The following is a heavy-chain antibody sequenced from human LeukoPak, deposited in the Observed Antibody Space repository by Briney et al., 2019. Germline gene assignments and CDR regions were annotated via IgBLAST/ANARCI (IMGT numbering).Heavy chain of an antibody. CDR1: GGSFSGYY. CDR3: ASLGVYDSSGYDYYYYYMDV. CDR2: MNHSGST. D-gene: IGHD3-22*01. V-gene: IGHV4-34*01. Sequence: SETLSLTCAVYGGSFSGYYWSWIRQPPGKGLEWIGEMNHSGSTNYNPSLKSRVTISVDTSKNQFSLRLSSVTATDTAVYYCASLGVYDSSGYDYYYYYMDVWGKGTTVTVSS. J-gene: IGHJ6*03.